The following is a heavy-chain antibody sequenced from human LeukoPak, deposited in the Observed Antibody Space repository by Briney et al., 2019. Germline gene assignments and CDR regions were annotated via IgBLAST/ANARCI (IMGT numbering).Heavy chain of an antibody. D-gene: IGHD6-13*01. CDR1: GGSISSGGYY. V-gene: IGHV4-30-2*01. Sequence: PSQTLSLTCTVSGGSISSGGYYWSWIRQPPGKGLEWIGYIYHSGSTYYNPSLKSRVTISVDRSENQFSLKLSSVTAADTAVYYCAAYSSSWYSPHSGQGTLVTVSS. CDR3: AAYSSSWYSPH. J-gene: IGHJ4*02. CDR2: IYHSGST.